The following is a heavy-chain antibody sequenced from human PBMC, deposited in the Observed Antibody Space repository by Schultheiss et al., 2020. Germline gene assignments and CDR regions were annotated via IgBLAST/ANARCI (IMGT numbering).Heavy chain of an antibody. D-gene: IGHD3-3*02. CDR1: GFTFSSYA. CDR2: ISYDGSNK. J-gene: IGHJ4*02. V-gene: IGHV3-30-3*01. CDR3: ARGATISDYFDY. Sequence: GGSLRLSCAASGFTFSSYAMHWVRQAPGKGLEWVAVISYDGSNKYYADSVKGRFTISRDNSKNTLYLQMNSLRAEDTAVYYCARGATISDYFDYWGQGTLVNVSS.